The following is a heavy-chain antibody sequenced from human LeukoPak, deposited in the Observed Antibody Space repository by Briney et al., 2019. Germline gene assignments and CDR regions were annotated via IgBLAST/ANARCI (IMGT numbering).Heavy chain of an antibody. CDR3: ARVSGSYISIYYYYYYYMDV. V-gene: IGHV1-46*01. CDR1: GYTFTSYY. D-gene: IGHD3-10*01. CDR2: INPSGGST. Sequence: ASVKVSCKASGYTFTSYYMHWVRQAPGQGLEWMGIINPSGGSTSYAQKFQGRVTMTTDTSTSTAYMELRSLRSDDTAVYYCARVSGSYISIYYYYYYYMDVWGKGTTVTVSS. J-gene: IGHJ6*03.